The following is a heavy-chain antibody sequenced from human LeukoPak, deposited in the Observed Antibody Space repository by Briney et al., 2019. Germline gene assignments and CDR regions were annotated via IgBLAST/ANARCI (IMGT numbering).Heavy chain of an antibody. CDR2: ISYSGST. CDR3: ARQRVPGRPMDY. CDR1: GGSISSGDYH. J-gene: IGHJ4*02. Sequence: SQTLSLTCTVSGGSISSGDYHWSWIRQPPGKGLEWIGYISYSGSTYYNPSLKSRLTISIDTSKNQFSLKLSSVTAADTAVYYCARQRVPGRPMDYWGQGTLVTVSS. V-gene: IGHV4-30-4*01. D-gene: IGHD6-6*01.